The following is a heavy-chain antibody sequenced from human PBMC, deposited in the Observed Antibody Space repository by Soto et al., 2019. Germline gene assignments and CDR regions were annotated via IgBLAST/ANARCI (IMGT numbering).Heavy chain of an antibody. CDR2: IYFSGST. D-gene: IGHD3-22*01. CDR3: ASHGIFYDTGT. Sequence: PSETLSLTCTVSGGSISSSDYYWGWIRQPPGEGLEWIGSIYFSGSTYYNPSLKSRVTISVDRSKNQFSLKLTSVTAADTAVYFCASHGIFYDTGTWGQGTLVPVSS. J-gene: IGHJ4*02. V-gene: IGHV4-39*01. CDR1: GGSISSSDYY.